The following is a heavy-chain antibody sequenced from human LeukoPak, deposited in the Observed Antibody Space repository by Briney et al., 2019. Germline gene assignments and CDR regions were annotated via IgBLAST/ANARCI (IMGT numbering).Heavy chain of an antibody. D-gene: IGHD6-13*01. CDR3: ASGLNKAAGEEVRDY. Sequence: GGSLRLSCAASGFTVSSNYMSWVRQAPGKGLEWVSFIYSGGSTYYADSVKGRFTISRDNSKNTLYLQMNSLRGEDTAVYYCASGLNKAAGEEVRDYWGQGTLVTVSS. CDR1: GFTVSSNY. J-gene: IGHJ4*02. CDR2: IYSGGST. V-gene: IGHV3-53*01.